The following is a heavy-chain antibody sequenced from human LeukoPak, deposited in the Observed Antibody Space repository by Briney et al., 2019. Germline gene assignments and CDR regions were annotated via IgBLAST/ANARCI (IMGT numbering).Heavy chain of an antibody. CDR3: ARSFSTSCYSPGF. Sequence: PSETLSLTCTVSGGSISSGGYYWSWIRQHPGKGLEWIGYIYYSGSTYYNPSLKSRVTISVDTSKNQFSLKLSSVTAADTAVYYCARSFSTSCYSPGFWGQGTLVTVSS. CDR2: IYYSGST. D-gene: IGHD2-2*01. V-gene: IGHV4-31*03. J-gene: IGHJ4*02. CDR1: GGSISSGGYY.